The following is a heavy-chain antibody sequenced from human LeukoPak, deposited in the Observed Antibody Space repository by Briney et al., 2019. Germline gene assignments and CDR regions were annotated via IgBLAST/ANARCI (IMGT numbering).Heavy chain of an antibody. CDR1: GFSFSDYY. CDR3: ARGGGPTVTTQSSIDY. Sequence: GGSLRLSCVASGFSFSDYYMSWIRQAPGKGLEWVSYIGSTIYYADSVKGRFTISRDNAKNSLCLQMNSLRAEDTAVYYCARGGGPTVTTQSSIDYWGQGTLVTVSS. D-gene: IGHD4-17*01. CDR2: IGSTI. V-gene: IGHV3-11*01. J-gene: IGHJ4*02.